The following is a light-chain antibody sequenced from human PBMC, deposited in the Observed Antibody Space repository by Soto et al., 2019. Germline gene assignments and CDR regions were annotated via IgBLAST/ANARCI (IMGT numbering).Light chain of an antibody. Sequence: DIQMTQSPSSLSASVGDRVTITCRASQSIRTYLNWFQQRPGKATKLLIYAASTLQGGVPSRFSGSGSGTDFALTISSLQSEDFATYYCQQSFASLRTFGQGTTVEI. CDR2: AAS. CDR1: QSIRTY. J-gene: IGKJ1*01. V-gene: IGKV1-39*01. CDR3: QQSFASLRT.